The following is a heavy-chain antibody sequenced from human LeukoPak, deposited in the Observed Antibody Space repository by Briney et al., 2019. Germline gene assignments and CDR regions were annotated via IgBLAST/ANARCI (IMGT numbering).Heavy chain of an antibody. J-gene: IGHJ3*01. D-gene: IGHD2-15*01. CDR1: GFTFTDYY. CDR2: MHSGGST. Sequence: GGSLRLSCAASGFTFTDYYMSWVRQSPRKGLELVSIMHSGGSTDYADSVKGRFIISIDHSKNTLYLQMNSLRAEDTAVYYCARDRYCSGGSCYGDAFDLWGHGTMVTVSS. CDR3: ARDRYCSGGSCYGDAFDL. V-gene: IGHV3-53*01.